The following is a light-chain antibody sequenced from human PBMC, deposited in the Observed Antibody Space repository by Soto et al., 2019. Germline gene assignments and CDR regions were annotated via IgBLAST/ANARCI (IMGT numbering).Light chain of an antibody. Sequence: DIQMTQLTFPLSASVGDVGSMTCRSSDTISTFLNWYQHKPGKAPKLIISAAYHLQGGVPSRFSGSGSATEFTLTIKGLKPEDFASYYCQKSSSTSPITLGNGKRVELK. CDR3: QKSSSTSPIT. CDR2: AAY. J-gene: IGKJ5*01. CDR1: DTISTF. V-gene: IGKV1-39*01.